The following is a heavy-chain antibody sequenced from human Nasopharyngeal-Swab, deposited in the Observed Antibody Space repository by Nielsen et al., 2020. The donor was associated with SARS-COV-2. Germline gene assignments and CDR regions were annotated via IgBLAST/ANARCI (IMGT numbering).Heavy chain of an antibody. V-gene: IGHV3-23*01. CDR3: AKDDVVRGDAFDI. CDR1: GFTFNIYA. Sequence: GGSLRLSCIASGFTFNIYAMAWVRRTPGRGLQWVSGISASGGSTYYTDSAKGRFAVSRDNSRNTLYLQMHSLRVEDTALYYCAKDDVVRGDAFDIWGQGTMVTVSS. D-gene: IGHD3-10*01. J-gene: IGHJ3*02. CDR2: ISASGGST.